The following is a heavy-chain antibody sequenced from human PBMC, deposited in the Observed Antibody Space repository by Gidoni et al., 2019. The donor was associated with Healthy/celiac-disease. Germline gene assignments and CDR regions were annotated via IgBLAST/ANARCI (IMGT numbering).Heavy chain of an antibody. CDR2: ISAYNGNT. D-gene: IGHD1-26*01. CDR1: GYPFTSYG. Sequence: QVQLVQSGAEVKKPGASVKVSCKASGYPFTSYGISWVRQAPGQGLEWMGWISAYNGNTNYAQKLQGRVTMTTDTSTSTAYMELRSLRSDDTAVYYCARVRSGSYYVSLDGFDYWGREPWSPSPQ. J-gene: IGHJ4*02. CDR3: ARVRSGSYYVSLDGFDY. V-gene: IGHV1-18*01.